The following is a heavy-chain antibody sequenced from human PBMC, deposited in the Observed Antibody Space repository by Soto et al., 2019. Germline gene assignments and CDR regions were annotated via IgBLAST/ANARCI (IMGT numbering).Heavy chain of an antibody. CDR3: ARGRNVVVVAATLRGYFDY. CDR2: INHSGST. CDR1: GGSFSGYY. V-gene: IGHV4-34*01. Sequence: SETLSLTCAVYGGSFSGYYWSWIRQPPGKGLEWIGEINHSGSTNYNPSLKSRVTISVDTSKNLFSLKLSFVPAADTAVFYFARGRNVVVVAATLRGYFDYWGQGTLVTVSS. D-gene: IGHD2-15*01. J-gene: IGHJ4*02.